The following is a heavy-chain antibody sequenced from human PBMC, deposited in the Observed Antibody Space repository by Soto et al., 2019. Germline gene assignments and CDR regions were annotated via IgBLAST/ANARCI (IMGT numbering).Heavy chain of an antibody. CDR3: AHRGLGSPVPEGDYYCGMDV. CDR2: IYWDDDK. Sequence: QITLKESGPTLVKPTQTLTLTCTFSGFSLSTSGVGVGWIRQPPGKALEWLALIYWDDDKRYSPSLKSRLTITKDTSKNQVVLTMTNMDPVDTATYYCAHRGLGSPVPEGDYYCGMDVWGQGTTVTVSS. D-gene: IGHD6-19*01. J-gene: IGHJ6*02. CDR1: GFSLSTSGVG. V-gene: IGHV2-5*02.